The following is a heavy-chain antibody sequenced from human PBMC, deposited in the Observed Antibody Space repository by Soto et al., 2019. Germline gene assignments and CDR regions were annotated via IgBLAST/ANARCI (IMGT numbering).Heavy chain of an antibody. V-gene: IGHV3-30-3*01. CDR1: GFTFSSYA. Sequence: QVQLVESGGGVVQPGRSLRLSCAASGFTFSSYAMHWVRQAPGKGLEWVAVISYDGSNKYYADSVKGRFTISRDNSKNTLYLQMNSLRAEDTAVYYCARATDKALYYYYYGMDVWGQGTTVTVSS. CDR2: ISYDGSNK. CDR3: ARATDKALYYYYYGMDV. D-gene: IGHD3-9*01. J-gene: IGHJ6*02.